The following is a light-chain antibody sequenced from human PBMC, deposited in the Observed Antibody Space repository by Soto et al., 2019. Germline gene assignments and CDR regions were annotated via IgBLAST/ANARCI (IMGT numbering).Light chain of an antibody. V-gene: IGKV3-15*01. CDR3: QQYDNLPPWT. CDR2: GAS. CDR1: QTIGTN. J-gene: IGKJ1*01. Sequence: EIVMTQSPATLSVSPGGRATLSCRASQTIGTNLVWYRQKPGQAPRLLIHGASARATGIPARFRGSGSGTEFTLTITNLQSEDFAVYYCQQYDNLPPWTFGQGTKVEIK.